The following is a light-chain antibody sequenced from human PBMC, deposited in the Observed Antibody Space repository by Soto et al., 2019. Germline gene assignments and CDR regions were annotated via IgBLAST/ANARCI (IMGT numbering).Light chain of an antibody. CDR1: QSISSY. CDR3: QQSYSTPQT. J-gene: IGKJ1*01. CDR2: AAS. Sequence: DIQMTQSPSSLSASVGGRVTITCRASQSISSYLNWYQQKPGKAPKLLIYAASSLQSGVPSRFSGSGSGTDFTLTISSLQPEDFATYYCQQSYSTPQTFGQGTKV. V-gene: IGKV1-39*01.